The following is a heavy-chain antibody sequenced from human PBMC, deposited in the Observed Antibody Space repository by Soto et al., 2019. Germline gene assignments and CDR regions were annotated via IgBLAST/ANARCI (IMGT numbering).Heavy chain of an antibody. J-gene: IGHJ4*02. CDR3: ARGAFHNYYVDY. V-gene: IGHV3-74*01. CDR1: GFTFSTYW. CDR2: IKGDESTT. D-gene: IGHD3-16*01. Sequence: EVQLVGSGGDSVQPGGSLRLSCAASGFTFSTYWMHWVRQAPGEGLLWVSRIKGDESTTSSADSVKGRFTISRDNAKNTVYLHMNSLRADDTAVYYCARGAFHNYYVDYWGQGTLVTVSS.